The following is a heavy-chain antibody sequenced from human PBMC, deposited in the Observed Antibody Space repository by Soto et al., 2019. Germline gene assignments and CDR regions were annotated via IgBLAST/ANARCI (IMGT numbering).Heavy chain of an antibody. CDR3: ARAKGGTYCSSTSCYPRYYYYGMDV. D-gene: IGHD2-2*01. CDR1: GGTFSSYA. Sequence: SVKVSCKASGGTFSSYAISWVRQAPGQGLEWMGGIIPIFGTANYAQKFQGRVTITADESTSTAYMELSSLRSEDTAVYYCARAKGGTYCSSTSCYPRYYYYGMDVWGQGTTVTVSS. V-gene: IGHV1-69*13. J-gene: IGHJ6*02. CDR2: IIPIFGTA.